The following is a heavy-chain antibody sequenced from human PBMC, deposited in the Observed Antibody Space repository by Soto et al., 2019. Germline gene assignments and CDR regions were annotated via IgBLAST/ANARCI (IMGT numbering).Heavy chain of an antibody. J-gene: IGHJ5*02. CDR3: AHSGSGYDRYPNWFDP. D-gene: IGHD5-12*01. Sequence: GLDLEWLALIYWDDDKRYSPSLKSRLTITKDTSKNQVVLTMTNMDPVDTATYYCAHSGSGYDRYPNWFDPWGQGTLVTVSS. CDR2: IYWDDDK. V-gene: IGHV2-5*02.